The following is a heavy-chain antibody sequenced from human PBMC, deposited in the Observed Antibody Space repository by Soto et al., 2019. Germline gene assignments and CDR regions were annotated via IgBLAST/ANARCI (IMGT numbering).Heavy chain of an antibody. CDR3: GRDEAMITFRGVVSADY. D-gene: IGHD3-16*01. CDR1: GYTFTRFG. V-gene: IGHV1-18*01. J-gene: IGHJ4*02. Sequence: QVQLVQSGAEVKKPGASVKVSCKASGYTFTRFGINWVRQAPGQGLQRMGWISPYNGNTNYAQKLQGRVTMPTDTSTSTAYMELRSLRSDDTAVYYCGRDEAMITFRGVVSADYWVQGTLVTVSS. CDR2: ISPYNGNT.